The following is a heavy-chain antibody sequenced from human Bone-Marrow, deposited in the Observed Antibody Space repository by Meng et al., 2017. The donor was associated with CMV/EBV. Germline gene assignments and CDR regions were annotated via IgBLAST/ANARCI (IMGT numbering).Heavy chain of an antibody. D-gene: IGHD4-11*01. J-gene: IGHJ3*02. CDR2: IIPILGIA. CDR3: ARVGGWDYSNFLGAFDI. CDR1: GGTFSSYA. V-gene: IGHV1-69*10. Sequence: SVKVSCKASGGTFSSYAISWVRQAPEQGLEWMGGIIPILGIANYAQKFQGRVTITADKSTSTAYMELSSLRSEDTAVYYCARVGGWDYSNFLGAFDIWGQGTMATVSS.